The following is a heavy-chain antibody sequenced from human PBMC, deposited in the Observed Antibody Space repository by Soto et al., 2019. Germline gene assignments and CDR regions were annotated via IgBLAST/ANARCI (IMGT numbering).Heavy chain of an antibody. J-gene: IGHJ6*02. CDR2: ISSSSSTI. CDR3: ARWKGNIVVVPAAVHYYYYYGMDV. D-gene: IGHD2-2*01. CDR1: GFTFSSYS. V-gene: IGHV3-48*02. Sequence: PGGSLRLSCAASGFTFSSYSMNWVRQAPGKGLEWVSYISSSSSTIYYADSVKGRFTISRDNAKNSLYLQMNSLRDEDTAVYYCARWKGNIVVVPAAVHYYYYYGMDVWGQGTTVTVSS.